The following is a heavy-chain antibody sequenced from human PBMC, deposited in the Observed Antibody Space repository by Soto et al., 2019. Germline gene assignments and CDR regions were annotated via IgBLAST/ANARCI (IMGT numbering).Heavy chain of an antibody. Sequence: ELQLVESGGGLVQLGGSLRLSCAASGFTVSTYWMHWVRQDPGKGLMWVSRISPDGSTTTYADPVRGRFTISRDTAENTLYLQMNSLRVEDTAVYYCAKDRVPYSDYGRYFDLWGRGTLVTVSS. CDR1: GFTVSTYW. D-gene: IGHD4-17*01. CDR3: AKDRVPYSDYGRYFDL. V-gene: IGHV3-74*01. J-gene: IGHJ2*01. CDR2: ISPDGSTT.